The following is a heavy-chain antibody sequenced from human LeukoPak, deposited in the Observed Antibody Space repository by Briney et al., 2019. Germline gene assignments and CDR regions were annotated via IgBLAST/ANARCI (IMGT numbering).Heavy chain of an antibody. CDR2: INHSGST. CDR1: GGSFSGYY. CDR3: ARMPGYSYYYMDV. V-gene: IGHV4-34*01. J-gene: IGHJ6*03. D-gene: IGHD5-18*01. Sequence: SETLSLTCAVYGGSFSGYYWSWIRQPPGKGLEWIGEINHSGSTNYIPSLESRVTLSVDMSKNQFSLNLNSVTAADTAVYYCARMPGYSYYYMDVWGKGTTVTVSS.